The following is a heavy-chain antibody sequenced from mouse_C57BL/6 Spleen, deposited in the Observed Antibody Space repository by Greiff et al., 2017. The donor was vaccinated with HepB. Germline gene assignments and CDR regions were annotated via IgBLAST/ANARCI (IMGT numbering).Heavy chain of an antibody. CDR1: GYTFTSYW. CDR2: IYPSDSET. V-gene: IGHV1-61*01. CDR3: ARPLLGRGFDY. Sequence: VQLQQSGAELVRPGSSVKLSCTASGYTFTSYWMDWVKQRPGQGLEWIGNIYPSDSETHYNQKFKDKATLTVDKSSSTAYMQLSSLTSEDSAVYYCARPLLGRGFDYWGQSTTLTVSS. D-gene: IGHD4-1*01. J-gene: IGHJ2*01.